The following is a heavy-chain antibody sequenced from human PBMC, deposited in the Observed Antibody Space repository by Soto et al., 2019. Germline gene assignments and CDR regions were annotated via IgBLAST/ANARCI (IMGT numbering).Heavy chain of an antibody. J-gene: IGHJ6*02. CDR1: GFAFRGYG. V-gene: IGHV3-33*01. Sequence: QVHLVESGGGVVQPGRSLRLSCAASGFAFRGYGMHWVRQAPGKGLEWVPTIGHDGSNRYYVDSVKGRFTISRDSSKNTLDLQMNSLRADDTAVYYCARGLVPPAVSLTKHFRYGMDVWGQGTTVTVSS. D-gene: IGHD2-2*01. CDR2: IGHDGSNR. CDR3: ARGLVPPAVSLTKHFRYGMDV.